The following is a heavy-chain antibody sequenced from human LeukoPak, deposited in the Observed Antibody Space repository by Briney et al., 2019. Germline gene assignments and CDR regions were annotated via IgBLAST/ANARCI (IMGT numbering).Heavy chain of an antibody. D-gene: IGHD4-17*01. CDR1: GFTFSSYA. CDR3: ARAGDSGDFPLGYFYYMDV. V-gene: IGHV3-48*04. CDR2: ISRTGHST. J-gene: IGHJ6*03. Sequence: PGGSLRLSCAASGFTFSSYAMNWVRQAPGKGLEWVSYISRTGHSTYYGDSVAGRFTISRDTAKNSLFLQMTSLRAEDTAVYYCARAGDSGDFPLGYFYYMDVWGKGTTVTVSS.